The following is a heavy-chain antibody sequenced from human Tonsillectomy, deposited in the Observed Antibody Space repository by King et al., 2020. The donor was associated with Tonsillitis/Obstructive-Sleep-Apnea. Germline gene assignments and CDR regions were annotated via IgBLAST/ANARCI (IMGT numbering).Heavy chain of an antibody. J-gene: IGHJ5*02. Sequence: QLQESGPGLVKPSETLSLTCTVSGGSVSSGSYFWSWIRQPPGKGLERIGYIYYSGSTKYNPSLKSRVTISVDTSKNQFSLKLSSVTAADTAVYYCARVPSIAARPFDPWGQGTLVTVSS. CDR2: IYYSGST. CDR3: ARVPSIAARPFDP. D-gene: IGHD6-6*01. CDR1: GGSVSSGSYF. V-gene: IGHV4-61*01.